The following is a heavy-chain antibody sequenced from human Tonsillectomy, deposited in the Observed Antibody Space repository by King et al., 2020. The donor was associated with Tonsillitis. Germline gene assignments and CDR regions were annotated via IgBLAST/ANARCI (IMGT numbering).Heavy chain of an antibody. Sequence: VQLVQSGGGLVQPGRSLRLSCAASGFTFDDYAMHWVRQAPGKGLEWVSGINWNSGSIGYADSVKGRFTISRDNAKHSLYLQMNSLRAEDTALYYCAKDSDYDSSGGRFDYWGQGTLVTVSS. CDR1: GFTFDDYA. CDR2: INWNSGSI. D-gene: IGHD3-22*01. CDR3: AKDSDYDSSGGRFDY. V-gene: IGHV3-9*01. J-gene: IGHJ4*02.